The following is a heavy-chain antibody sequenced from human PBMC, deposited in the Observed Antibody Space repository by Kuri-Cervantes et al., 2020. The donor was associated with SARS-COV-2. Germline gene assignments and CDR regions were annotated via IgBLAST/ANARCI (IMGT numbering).Heavy chain of an antibody. Sequence: ESLKSSCAVYGGSFSGYYWSWIRQPPGKGLEWIGEINHSGSTNYNPSLKSRVTISVDTSKNQFSLKLSSVTAADTAVYYCARGRDYYDSSGYPDSEYFQHWGQGTLVTVSS. CDR2: INHSGST. D-gene: IGHD3-22*01. V-gene: IGHV4-34*01. J-gene: IGHJ1*01. CDR3: ARGRDYYDSSGYPDSEYFQH. CDR1: GGSFSGYY.